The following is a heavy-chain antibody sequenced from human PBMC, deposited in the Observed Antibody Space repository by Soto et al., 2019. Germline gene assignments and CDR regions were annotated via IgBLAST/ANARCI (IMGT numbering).Heavy chain of an antibody. V-gene: IGHV1-69*06. CDR2: IIPIFGTA. CDR1: GGTFSSYA. CDR3: AVAAAGTDYYYYGMDV. Sequence: SVKVSCKASGGTFSSYAISWVRQAPGQGLEWMGGIIPIFGTANYAQKFQGRVTITADKSTSTAYMELSSLRSEDTAVYYCAVAAAGTDYYYYGMDVWGQGTTVTV. D-gene: IGHD6-13*01. J-gene: IGHJ6*02.